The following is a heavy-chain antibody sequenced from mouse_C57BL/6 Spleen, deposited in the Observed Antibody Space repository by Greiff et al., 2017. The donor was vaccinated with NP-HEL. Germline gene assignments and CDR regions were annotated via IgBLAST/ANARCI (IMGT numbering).Heavy chain of an antibody. Sequence: QVQLQQPGAELVKPGASVKVSCKASGYTFTSYWMHWVKQRPGQGLEWIGRIHPSDSDTNYNQKFKGKATLTVDQSSSTAYMQLSSLTSEDSAVYYCAICGLYGSKGYFDYWGQGTTLTVSS. CDR2: IHPSDSDT. CDR1: GYTFTSYW. CDR3: AICGLYGSKGYFDY. D-gene: IGHD1-1*01. J-gene: IGHJ2*01. V-gene: IGHV1-74*01.